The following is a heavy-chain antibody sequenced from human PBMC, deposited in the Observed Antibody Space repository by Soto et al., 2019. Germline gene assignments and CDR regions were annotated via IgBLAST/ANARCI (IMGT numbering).Heavy chain of an antibody. CDR1: GFTFANAW. CDR3: NTCSRGNCYGPVEA. Sequence: EVQLVESGGGLVKPGGSLRLSCAASGFTFANAWMSWVRQAPGKGLEWVGRVKSNSDGGTTDYAAPVKGRFTISRDDPKNTLYLQMNSLEIEDTAIYYCNTCSRGNCYGPVEAWGKGAGVTVSS. J-gene: IGHJ6*04. CDR2: VKSNSDGGTT. D-gene: IGHD2-15*01. V-gene: IGHV3-15*01.